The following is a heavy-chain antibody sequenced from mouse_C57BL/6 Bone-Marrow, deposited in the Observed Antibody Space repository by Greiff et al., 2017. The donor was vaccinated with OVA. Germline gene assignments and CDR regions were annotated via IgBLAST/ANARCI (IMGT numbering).Heavy chain of an antibody. CDR2: IHPSDGDT. D-gene: IGHD3-1*01. CDR3: AIHRNY. Sequence: QVQLQQSGAELVRPGASVKLSCTASGFTFTSDCMHWVKQRPGQGLEWIGRIHPSDGDTNYNSKFQGKATLTVDKSSSTAYMQLSSLTSEDSAVYYRAIHRNYWGQGTTLTVSS. V-gene: IGHV1-74*01. J-gene: IGHJ2*01. CDR1: GFTFTSDC.